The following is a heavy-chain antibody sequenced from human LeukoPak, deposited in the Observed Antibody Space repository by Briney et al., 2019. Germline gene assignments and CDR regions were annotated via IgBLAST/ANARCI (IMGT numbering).Heavy chain of an antibody. V-gene: IGHV3-33*01. CDR3: AREMGSVYFDY. CDR2: VSYDGSNK. D-gene: IGHD3-10*01. J-gene: IGHJ4*02. CDR1: GFSFGSYG. Sequence: GGSLRLSCAASGFSFGSYGIHWVRQTPGKGLEWVAVVSYDGSNKDYSGSVKGRITISRDNSKNTVNLQMNSLRVEDTAVYYCAREMGSVYFDYWGQGTLVTVSS.